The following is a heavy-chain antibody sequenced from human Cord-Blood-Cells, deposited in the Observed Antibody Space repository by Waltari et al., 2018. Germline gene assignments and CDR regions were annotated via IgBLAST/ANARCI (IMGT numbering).Heavy chain of an antibody. V-gene: IGHV4-39*01. CDR3: ARVYCSSTSCYAFDI. Sequence: QLQLQESGPGLVKPSETLSLTCTVSGGSISSSSYYLGWIRQPPGKGLEWIGSIYYSGSTYYNPSLKGRVTISVDTSKNQFSLKLSSVTAADTAVYYCARVYCSSTSCYAFDIRGQGTMVTVSS. D-gene: IGHD2-2*01. CDR1: GGSISSSSYY. J-gene: IGHJ3*02. CDR2: IYYSGST.